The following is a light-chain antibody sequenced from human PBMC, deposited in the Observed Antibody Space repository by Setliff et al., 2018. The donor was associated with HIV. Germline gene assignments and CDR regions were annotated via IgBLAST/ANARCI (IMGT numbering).Light chain of an antibody. V-gene: IGLV2-23*02. CDR2: EVT. CDR1: SSNVGNYNL. CDR3: YSYATGKTLV. J-gene: IGLJ2*01. Sequence: QSALTQPASVSGSPGQSITISCTGSSSNVGNYNLVSWYQVHPGKVPKVIIFEVTKRPSGISDRFSGSKSANTASLTISRLQAEDEADYYCYSYATGKTLVFGGGTQLTVL.